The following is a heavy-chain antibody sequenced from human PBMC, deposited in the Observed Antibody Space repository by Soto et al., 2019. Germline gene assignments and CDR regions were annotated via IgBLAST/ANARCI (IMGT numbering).Heavy chain of an antibody. CDR2: IHYSGST. CDR1: GGSIRSGDYY. J-gene: IGHJ3*02. D-gene: IGHD5-12*01. V-gene: IGHV4-30-4*01. CDR3: AGARHGGWLAFDM. Sequence: SENLSLTSFVSGGSIRSGDYYRIWIRQPPGKGLEWIGYIHYSGSTDYNPSLKSRVTVSLDTSKKQVSLKLSSATAADTAVYYCAGARHGGWLAFDMWGQGTMGTVSS.